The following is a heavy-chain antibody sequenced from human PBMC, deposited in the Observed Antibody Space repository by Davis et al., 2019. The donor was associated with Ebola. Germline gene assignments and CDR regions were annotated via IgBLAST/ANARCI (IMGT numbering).Heavy chain of an antibody. CDR3: TVRFDY. Sequence: LSLTCVASGLTFTDSAIHWVRQAPGKGLEWVGRVRSKANFYETSYGASVRGRFIISRDDSKKLAYLQMNSLQTGDTAIYYCTVRFDYWGRGTLVTVSS. CDR1: GLTFTDSA. V-gene: IGHV3-73*01. J-gene: IGHJ4*02. CDR2: VRSKANFYET.